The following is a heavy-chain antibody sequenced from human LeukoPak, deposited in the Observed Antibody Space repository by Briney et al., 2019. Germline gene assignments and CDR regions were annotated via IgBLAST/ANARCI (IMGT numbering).Heavy chain of an antibody. CDR3: TRDVGYNAFDI. D-gene: IGHD5-18*01. J-gene: IGHJ3*02. CDR1: GFTFSSYA. V-gene: IGHV3-7*01. CDR2: INEDGSAK. Sequence: GGSQRLSCAASGFTFSSYAMTWVRQPPGKGLEWVANINEDGSAKNYGDSVKGRFTISRDNAKNSVYLQMTSLRAEDTAVYYCTRDVGYNAFDIWGQGTMVTISS.